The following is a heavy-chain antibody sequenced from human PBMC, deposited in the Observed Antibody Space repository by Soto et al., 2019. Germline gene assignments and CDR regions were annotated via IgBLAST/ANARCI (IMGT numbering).Heavy chain of an antibody. Sequence: SETLSLTCTVSGGSISSSSYYWGWIRQPPGKGLEWIGSIYYSGSTYYNPSLKSRVTISVDTSKNQFSLKLSSVTAADTAVYYCARHQWDTPIVNHYMDFWGKGTTVTVSS. V-gene: IGHV4-39*01. CDR2: IYYSGST. CDR1: GGSISSSSYY. D-gene: IGHD5-18*01. CDR3: ARHQWDTPIVNHYMDF. J-gene: IGHJ6*03.